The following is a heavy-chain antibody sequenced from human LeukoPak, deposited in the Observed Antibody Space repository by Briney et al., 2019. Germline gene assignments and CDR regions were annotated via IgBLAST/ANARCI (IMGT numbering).Heavy chain of an antibody. CDR2: INGDATST. D-gene: IGHD5-18*01. CDR1: EFTFSSYA. CDR3: ASGYTYGYYYLDF. V-gene: IGHV3-74*01. J-gene: IGHJ4*02. Sequence: PGGSLRLSCAASEFTFSSYAMSWVRQAPGKGLVWVSRINGDATSTTYGDSVKGRFTISRDNAKNTLYLHMNSLRGEDTAVYYCASGYTYGYYYLDFWGQGTLVTVSS.